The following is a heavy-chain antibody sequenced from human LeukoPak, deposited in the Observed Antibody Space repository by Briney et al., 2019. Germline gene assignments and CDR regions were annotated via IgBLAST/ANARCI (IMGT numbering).Heavy chain of an antibody. CDR2: MSPNSGNT. Sequence: GASLKVSCKASKYSFTSYDINWVRQATGHGLEWFGWMSPNSGNTGYAQKFQGRVTMTRDTSISTAYMELSRLRSDDTAVYYCARAGAAADPQFDFDYYYGMDVWGRGTTVTVSS. J-gene: IGHJ6*02. CDR1: KYSFTSYD. CDR3: ARAGAAADPQFDFDYYYGMDV. V-gene: IGHV1-8*01. D-gene: IGHD6-13*01.